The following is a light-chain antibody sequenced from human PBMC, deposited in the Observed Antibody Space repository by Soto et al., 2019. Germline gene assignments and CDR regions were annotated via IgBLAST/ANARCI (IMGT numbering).Light chain of an antibody. CDR3: QQYKTYPRA. CDR2: ATS. Sequence: EIQMTQSPSVVSASLGDTVTITCRANQDISNFLAWFQQKPGKAPRSLIFATSTLQPGVPSKFSARGSGTDFTLTIASLQPEDFATYYCQQYKTYPRAFGQGTKVEI. J-gene: IGKJ1*01. V-gene: IGKV1-16*02. CDR1: QDISNF.